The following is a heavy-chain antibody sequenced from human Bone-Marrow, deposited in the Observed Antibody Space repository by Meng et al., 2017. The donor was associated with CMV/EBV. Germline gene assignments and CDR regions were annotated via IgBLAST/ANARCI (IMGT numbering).Heavy chain of an antibody. CDR3: AKGDYGMDV. D-gene: IGHD5-24*01. J-gene: IGHJ6*02. Sequence: GGSLRLSCAASGFTFSSYSMNWVRQAPGKGLEWVSLISWDGGSTYYADSVKGRFTISRDNSKNSLYLQMNSLRTEDTALYYCAKGDYGMDVWGQGTTVTVSS. V-gene: IGHV3-43*01. CDR1: GFTFSSYS. CDR2: ISWDGGST.